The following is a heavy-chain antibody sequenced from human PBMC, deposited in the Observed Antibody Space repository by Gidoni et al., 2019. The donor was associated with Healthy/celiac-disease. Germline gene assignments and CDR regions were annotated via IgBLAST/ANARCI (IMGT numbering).Heavy chain of an antibody. V-gene: IGHV1-69*06. D-gene: IGHD3-22*01. CDR1: GGTFSSYA. CDR2: IIPIVGTA. Sequence: QVPLVQSGAEVKKPGSSVKVSCKASGGTFSSYAISWVRQAPGQGLEWMGGIIPIVGTANYAQKFQGRVTITADKSTSTAYMELSSLRSEDTAVYYCARGRGYYDSSGYYYDYWGQGTLVTVSS. J-gene: IGHJ4*02. CDR3: ARGRGYYDSSGYYYDY.